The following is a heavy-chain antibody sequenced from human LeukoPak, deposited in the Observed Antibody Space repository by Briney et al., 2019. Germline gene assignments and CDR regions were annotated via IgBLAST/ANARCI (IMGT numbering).Heavy chain of an antibody. V-gene: IGHV3-11*06. CDR3: ARVSPRSSSVDY. D-gene: IGHD6-6*01. J-gene: IGHJ4*02. CDR1: GFTFSDHY. Sequence: GGSLRLSCAASGFTFSDHYMSWIRQAPGRGLEWVSCISSSGSNTDYADSVKGRFTISRENAKNSLYLQMNSLRAGDTAVYYCARVSPRSSSVDYWGQGTLVTVSS. CDR2: ISSSGSNT.